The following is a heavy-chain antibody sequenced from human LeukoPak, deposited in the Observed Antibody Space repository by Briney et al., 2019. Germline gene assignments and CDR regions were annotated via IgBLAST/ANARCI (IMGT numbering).Heavy chain of an antibody. CDR2: INPNSGGT. V-gene: IGHV1-2*06. Sequence: ASVKVSCKASGYTFTGYYMHWVRQAPGQGLEWMGRINPNSGGTNYAQKFQGRVTMTRNTSISTAYMELSSLRSEDTAVYYCASYYYYYGMDVWGQGTTVTVSS. CDR3: ASYYYYYGMDV. CDR1: GYTFTGYY. J-gene: IGHJ6*02.